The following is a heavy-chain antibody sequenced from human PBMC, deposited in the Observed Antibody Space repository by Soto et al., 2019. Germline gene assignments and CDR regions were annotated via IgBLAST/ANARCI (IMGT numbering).Heavy chain of an antibody. CDR3: ARDGGYYDSSGYYSIGVFDY. D-gene: IGHD3-22*01. CDR1: GFTFSSYG. CDR2: IWYDGSNK. Sequence: LRLSCAASGFTFSSYGMHWVRQAPGKGLECVAVIWYDGSNKYYADSVKGRFTISRDNSKNTLYLQMNSLRAEDTAVYYCARDGGYYDSSGYYSIGVFDYWGQGTLVTVSS. V-gene: IGHV3-33*08. J-gene: IGHJ4*02.